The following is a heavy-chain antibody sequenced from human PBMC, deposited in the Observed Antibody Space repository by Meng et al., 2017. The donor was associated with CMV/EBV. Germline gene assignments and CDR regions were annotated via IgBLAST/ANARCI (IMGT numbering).Heavy chain of an antibody. Sequence: SLKISCAASGFTFDDYAMHWVRQAPGKGLECVLGISWNSGSIGYADSVKGRFTISRDNAKNALYLQMNSLRAEDTALYYCARLERLLVHPYYYYGMDVWGQGTTVTVSS. CDR3: ARLERLLVHPYYYYGMDV. CDR1: GFTFDDYA. V-gene: IGHV3-9*01. J-gene: IGHJ6*02. D-gene: IGHD6-6*01. CDR2: ISWNSGSI.